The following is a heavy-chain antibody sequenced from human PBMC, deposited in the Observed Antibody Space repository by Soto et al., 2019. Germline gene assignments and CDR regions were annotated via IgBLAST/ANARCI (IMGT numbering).Heavy chain of an antibody. D-gene: IGHD3-10*01. J-gene: IGHJ4*02. Sequence: QVQLVESGGGVVQPGRSLRLSCAASGFTFSSYGMHWVRQAPGKGLEWVAVIWYDGSNKYYADSVKGRFTISRDNSKNTLYLQVNSLRAEDTAVYYCASGEYYYGSGGLDYWGQGTLVTVSS. CDR2: IWYDGSNK. CDR3: ASGEYYYGSGGLDY. V-gene: IGHV3-33*01. CDR1: GFTFSSYG.